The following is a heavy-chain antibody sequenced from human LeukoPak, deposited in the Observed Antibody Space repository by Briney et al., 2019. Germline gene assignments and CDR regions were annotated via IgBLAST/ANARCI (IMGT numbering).Heavy chain of an antibody. Sequence: ASVKVSCKASGYTFSAYYVHWVRQAPGQGLEWMGRINPNSGGTNYAQKFQGRVTMTRDTSISTAYMELSRLRSDDTAVYYCARDISYDILTGYYHYWGQGTLVTVSS. J-gene: IGHJ4*02. D-gene: IGHD3-9*01. CDR1: GYTFSAYY. CDR3: ARDISYDILTGYYHY. V-gene: IGHV1-2*06. CDR2: INPNSGGT.